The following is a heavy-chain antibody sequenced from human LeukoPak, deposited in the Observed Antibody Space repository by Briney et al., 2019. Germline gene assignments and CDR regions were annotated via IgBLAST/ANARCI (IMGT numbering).Heavy chain of an antibody. D-gene: IGHD6-13*01. CDR1: GGSISSYY. CDR3: ARQIASAGTAGFDF. Sequence: SSETLSLTCTVSGGSISSYYWSWIRQPAGKGLEWIGRIYSTGSTNYNPSLKSRVTMSVDTSKNQFSQRLRSVTAADTAVYYCARQIASAGTAGFDFWGQGALVTVSS. CDR2: IYSTGST. J-gene: IGHJ4*02. V-gene: IGHV4-4*07.